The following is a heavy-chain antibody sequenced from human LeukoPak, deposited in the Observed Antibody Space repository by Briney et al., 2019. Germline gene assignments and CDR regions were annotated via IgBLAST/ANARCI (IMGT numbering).Heavy chain of an antibody. CDR3: VREGDFWSGYPDAFDI. Sequence: GGSLRLSCAASGFTFSNYDMHWVRQAPGKGREGVSYISSSGRTIYYADSVKGRLTISRDNAKRSLYLQMNSLRAEDTAVYYCVREGDFWSGYPDAFDIWGQGTMVTVSP. CDR2: ISSSGRTI. CDR1: GFTFSNYD. D-gene: IGHD3-3*01. J-gene: IGHJ3*02. V-gene: IGHV3-48*03.